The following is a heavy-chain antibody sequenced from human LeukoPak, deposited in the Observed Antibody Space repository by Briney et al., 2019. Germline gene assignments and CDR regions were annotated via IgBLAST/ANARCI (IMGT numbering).Heavy chain of an antibody. CDR1: GFTFSSYE. V-gene: IGHV3-48*03. D-gene: IGHD6-13*01. Sequence: GGSLRLSCAASGFTFSSYEMNWVRQAPGKGLEWVSYISSSGSTIYYADSVKGRFTISRDNAKNSLYLQMNSLRAEDTAVYYCANVPGIAAAGSANDAFDIWGQGTMVTVSS. J-gene: IGHJ3*02. CDR3: ANVPGIAAAGSANDAFDI. CDR2: ISSSGSTI.